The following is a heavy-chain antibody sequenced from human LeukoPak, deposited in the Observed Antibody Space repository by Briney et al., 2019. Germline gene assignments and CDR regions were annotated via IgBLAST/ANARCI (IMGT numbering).Heavy chain of an antibody. CDR1: GDSISSTSYY. V-gene: IGHV4-39*01. Sequence: PSETLSLTCTVSGDSISSTSYYWGWIRQPPGKGLEWIGRIYSGGSTSYNPSLKSRITISVDTSNNQFSLRLSSVTAADTAFYYCARHLGYCSGGSCHGSWFDPWGQGTLVTVSS. CDR3: ARHLGYCSGGSCHGSWFDP. CDR2: IYSGGST. D-gene: IGHD2-15*01. J-gene: IGHJ5*02.